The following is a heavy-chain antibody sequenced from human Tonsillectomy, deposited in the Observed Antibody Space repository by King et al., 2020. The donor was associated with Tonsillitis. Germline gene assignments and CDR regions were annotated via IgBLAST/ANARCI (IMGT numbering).Heavy chain of an antibody. CDR2: VSYDGSNK. J-gene: IGHJ5*02. Sequence: QLVQSGGGVVQPGTSLRLSCAASGFTFGSYDMNWVRQAPGKGLEWVAIVSYDGSNKYYADSVKGRFTISRDDSSNTLYLQMNSLRGDDTAVYYCARGESRYDYDSTGYYDQWGQGTLVTVSS. V-gene: IGHV3-30*01. CDR1: GFTFGSYD. CDR3: ARGESRYDYDSTGYYDQ. D-gene: IGHD3-22*01.